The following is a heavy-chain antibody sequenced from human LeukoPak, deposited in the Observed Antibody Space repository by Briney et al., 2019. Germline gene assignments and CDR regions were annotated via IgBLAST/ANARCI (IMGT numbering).Heavy chain of an antibody. Sequence: PGGSLRLSCAASGFTFSTFSMNWVRQTPGKGPEWVSAISGSGSDIYYADSVKGLFTISRDNPKRSLYLQMNSLRAEDTAVYYCARRTFPNDAFDIWGQGTMVTVSS. CDR3: ARRTFPNDAFDI. CDR1: GFTFSTFS. CDR2: ISGSGSDI. V-gene: IGHV3-21*01. J-gene: IGHJ3*02. D-gene: IGHD1-7*01.